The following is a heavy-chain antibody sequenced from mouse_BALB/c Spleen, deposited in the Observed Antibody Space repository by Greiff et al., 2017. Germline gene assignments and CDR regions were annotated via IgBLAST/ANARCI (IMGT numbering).Heavy chain of an antibody. CDR2: IWSGGST. D-gene: IGHD1-1*02. Sequence: QVQLKESGPGLVQPSQSLSITCTVSGFSLTSYGVHWVRQSPGKGLEWLGVIWSGGSTDYNAAFISRLSISKDNSKSQVFFKMNSLQANDTAIYYCARYYGLAGGYFDVWGARTTVTVSS. J-gene: IGHJ1*01. CDR1: GFSLTSYG. CDR3: ARYYGLAGGYFDV. V-gene: IGHV2-2*02.